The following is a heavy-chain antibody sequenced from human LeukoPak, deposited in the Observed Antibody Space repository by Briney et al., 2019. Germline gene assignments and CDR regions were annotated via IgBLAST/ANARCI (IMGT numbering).Heavy chain of an antibody. V-gene: IGHV3-30*04. CDR1: AFTFIGYS. CDR2: ISHDGSNK. Sequence: PGGSLRLSCVVSAFTFIGYSMHWVRQAPGKGLEWVAFISHDGSNKYCADSLKGRFTISRDNSKNTLFLQMNSLRPEDTAVYYCARVGYDYNWYDAFDIWGQGTMVTVSS. CDR3: ARVGYDYNWYDAFDI. D-gene: IGHD1-1*01. J-gene: IGHJ3*02.